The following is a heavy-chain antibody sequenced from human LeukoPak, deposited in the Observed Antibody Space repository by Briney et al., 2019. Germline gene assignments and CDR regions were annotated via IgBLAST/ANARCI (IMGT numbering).Heavy chain of an antibody. D-gene: IGHD3-16*01. J-gene: IGHJ6*02. CDR3: ARVGSDYYYGMDV. CDR2: INHSGST. V-gene: IGHV4-34*01. CDR1: GGSFSGYY. Sequence: SETLSLTCAVYGGSFSGYYWSWIRQPPGKGLEWNGEINHSGSTNYNPSLKSRVTISVDTSKNQFSLKLSSVTAADTAVYYCARVGSDYYYGMDVWGQGTTVTVSS.